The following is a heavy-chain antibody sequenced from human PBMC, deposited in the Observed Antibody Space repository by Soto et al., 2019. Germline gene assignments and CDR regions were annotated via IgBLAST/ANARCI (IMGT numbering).Heavy chain of an antibody. D-gene: IGHD6-19*01. V-gene: IGHV3-33*01. CDR2: IWYDGSNK. J-gene: IGHJ4*02. Sequence: GSLXLSCAASGFTFSSYGMHWVRQAPGKGLEWVAVIWYDGSNKYYADSVKGRFTISRDNSKNTLYLQMNSLRAEDTAVYYCARERTVAGIEYYFDYWGQGTLVTVSS. CDR3: ARERTVAGIEYYFDY. CDR1: GFTFSSYG.